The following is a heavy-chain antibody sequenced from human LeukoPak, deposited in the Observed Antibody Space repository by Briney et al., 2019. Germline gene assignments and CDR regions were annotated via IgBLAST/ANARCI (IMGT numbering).Heavy chain of an antibody. V-gene: IGHV3-64*01. CDR2: ISSSCGRT. D-gene: IGHD3-10*01. Sequence: GGSLSLSCAASGFTFSTYAMHCVRQARGKGLEYVSAISSSCGRTYYANSVKDRFTISRDNSRNTLYLQMNTGRAEDSAVFYCPKAAYGDAFDVWGQGTMVTVSS. J-gene: IGHJ3*01. CDR1: GFTFSTYA. CDR3: PKAAYGDAFDV.